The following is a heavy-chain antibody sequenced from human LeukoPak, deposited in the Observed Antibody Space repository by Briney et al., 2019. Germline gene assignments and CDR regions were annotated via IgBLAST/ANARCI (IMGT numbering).Heavy chain of an antibody. J-gene: IGHJ4*02. V-gene: IGHV3-23*01. CDR3: AKVLHYYDSSGYYQETYYFDY. D-gene: IGHD3-22*01. Sequence: GGSLRLSCAASGFTVSSNEMSWVRQAPGKGLEWVSTISGSAGGTYYADSVKGRFTISRDNSKNTLYLQMNSLRAEDTAVYYCAKVLHYYDSSGYYQETYYFDYWGQGTLVTVSS. CDR1: GFTVSSNE. CDR2: ISGSAGGT.